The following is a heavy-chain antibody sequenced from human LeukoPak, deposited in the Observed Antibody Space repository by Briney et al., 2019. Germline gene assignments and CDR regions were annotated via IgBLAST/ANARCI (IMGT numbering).Heavy chain of an antibody. Sequence: GGSLRLSCAASGFTFSSYAMSWVRQAPGKGLEWVSAISGSGGSTYYADSVKGRFTISRDNSKNTLYLQMNSLRAEDTAVYYCGRLGEHYYYYMDVWGKGTTVTVSS. V-gene: IGHV3-23*01. CDR1: GFTFSSYA. D-gene: IGHD3-16*01. J-gene: IGHJ6*03. CDR3: GRLGEHYYYYMDV. CDR2: ISGSGGST.